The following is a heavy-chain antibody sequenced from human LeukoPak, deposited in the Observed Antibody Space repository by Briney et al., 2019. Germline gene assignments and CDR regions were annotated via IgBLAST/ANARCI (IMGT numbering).Heavy chain of an antibody. J-gene: IGHJ6*02. D-gene: IGHD4-17*01. CDR2: ISAYNGNI. CDR1: GYTFNSFA. V-gene: IGHV1-18*01. CDR3: ASPDYGAAGSEEHYYGIDV. Sequence: ASVRVSCKASGYTFNSFAFSWLRQAPGQGLEWVGSISAYNGNINYAQKVQGRVALTTDTSTSTANMELRSLRPDDTAEYYCASPDYGAAGSEEHYYGIDVLGPGAT.